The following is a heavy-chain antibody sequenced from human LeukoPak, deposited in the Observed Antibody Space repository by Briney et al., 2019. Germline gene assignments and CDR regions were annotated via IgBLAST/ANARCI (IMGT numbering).Heavy chain of an antibody. Sequence: GGSLRLSCAASGFIFRNYAMHWVRQAPGKGLEYVSATSSSGDNTYYGNSVRGRFTISRDNSKTTLFLQMGSLRAEDMAVYYCVREERGLAIDYWGQGTLVTVSS. CDR2: TSSSGDNT. J-gene: IGHJ4*02. V-gene: IGHV3-64*01. CDR1: GFIFRNYA. CDR3: VREERGLAIDY. D-gene: IGHD5-12*01.